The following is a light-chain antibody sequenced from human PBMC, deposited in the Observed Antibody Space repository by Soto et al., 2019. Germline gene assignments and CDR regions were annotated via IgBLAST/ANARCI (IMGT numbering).Light chain of an antibody. V-gene: IGKV1-5*01. CDR3: QTYSTYPWT. J-gene: IGKJ1*01. CDR1: QSISTW. CDR2: DAS. Sequence: DIQLTQSPSTLSASGGDRVSITCRASQSISTWLAWYQQKPGKAPKLLIFDASSLESRVSSRFSGRGSGTQFTLTISRLQPDDFATYYCQTYSTYPWTFGQGAKVQFK.